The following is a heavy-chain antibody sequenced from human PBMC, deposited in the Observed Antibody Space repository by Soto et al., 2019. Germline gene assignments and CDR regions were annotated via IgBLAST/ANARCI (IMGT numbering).Heavy chain of an antibody. D-gene: IGHD5-18*01. CDR3: ARDRIVDTAMVGLYYYYGMDV. CDR2: IIPIFGTA. J-gene: IGHJ6*02. Sequence: SVKVSCKASGGTLSSYAISWVRQAPGQGLEWMGGIIPIFGTANYAQKFQGRVTITADESTSTAYMELSSLRSEDTAVYYCARDRIVDTAMVGLYYYYGMDVWGQGTTVTVSS. V-gene: IGHV1-69*13. CDR1: GGTLSSYA.